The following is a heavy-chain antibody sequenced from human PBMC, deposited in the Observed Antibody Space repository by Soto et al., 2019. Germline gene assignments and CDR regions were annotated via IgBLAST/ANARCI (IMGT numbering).Heavy chain of an antibody. V-gene: IGHV4-39*01. D-gene: IGHD6-13*01. J-gene: IGHJ6*03. CDR2: IYYSGST. Sequence: SETLSLTCTVSGGSISSSSYYWGWIRQPPGKGLEWIGSIYYSGSTYYNPSLKSRVTISVDTSKNQFSLKLSSVTAADTAVYYCARHQQLAGHYYYYYMDVWGKGTTVTVSS. CDR1: GGSISSSSYY. CDR3: ARHQQLAGHYYYYYMDV.